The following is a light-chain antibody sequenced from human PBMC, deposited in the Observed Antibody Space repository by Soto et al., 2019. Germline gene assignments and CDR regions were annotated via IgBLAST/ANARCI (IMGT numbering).Light chain of an antibody. Sequence: QSALTQSPSASGSPGQSVTISCTGTSSDIGGYNSVSWYQQHPGKAPKVMIYDVTKRPSGVPDRFSGSQSGNTATLIVSALQAYDWAYYYCSLYSDGKHLVFGSGTKDTV. CDR3: SLYSDGKHLV. CDR2: DVT. J-gene: IGLJ1*01. V-gene: IGLV2-8*01. CDR1: SSDIGGYNS.